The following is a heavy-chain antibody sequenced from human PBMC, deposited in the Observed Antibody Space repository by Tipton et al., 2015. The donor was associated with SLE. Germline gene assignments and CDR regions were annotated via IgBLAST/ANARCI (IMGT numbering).Heavy chain of an antibody. V-gene: IGHV3-33*08. CDR2: IWYDGSNK. J-gene: IGHJ3*02. CDR3: ARLRLYYYDSSADAFDI. Sequence: SLRLSCAASGFTFSSYGMHWVRQAPGKGLEWVAVIWYDGSNKYYADSVKGRFTISRDNAKNSLYLQMNSLRAEDTAVYYCARLRLYYYDSSADAFDIWGQGTMVTVSS. CDR1: GFTFSSYG. D-gene: IGHD3-22*01.